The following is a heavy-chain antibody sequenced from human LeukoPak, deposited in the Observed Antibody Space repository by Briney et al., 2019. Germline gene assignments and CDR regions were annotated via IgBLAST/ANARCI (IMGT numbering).Heavy chain of an antibody. V-gene: IGHV1-69*05. J-gene: IGHJ4*02. CDR2: IIPIFGTA. Sequence: SVKVSCKASGGTFSSYAISWVRQAPGQGLEWMGGIIPIFGTANYDQKFQGRVTITTDESTTTHSLELTSLRSEDTAVYYCARARDYSNYYYFDYWGQGTLVTVSS. CDR1: GGTFSSYA. D-gene: IGHD4-11*01. CDR3: ARARDYSNYYYFDY.